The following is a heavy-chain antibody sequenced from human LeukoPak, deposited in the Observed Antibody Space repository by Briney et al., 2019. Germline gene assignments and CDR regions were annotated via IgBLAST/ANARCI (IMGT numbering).Heavy chain of an antibody. V-gene: IGHV3-23*01. J-gene: IGHJ4*02. CDR2: ISGSGGST. D-gene: IGHD2-15*01. CDR3: SKGRRAVALAPWYY. Sequence: GGSLRLSCAASGSTFTSYAMSWFRQAPGKGLEWVSAISGSGGSTYYADSVKGRFTISRDNSTNTLYLQMNSLRAEDVAVYERSKGRRAVALAPWYYWGKETLVSVFS. CDR1: GSTFTSYA.